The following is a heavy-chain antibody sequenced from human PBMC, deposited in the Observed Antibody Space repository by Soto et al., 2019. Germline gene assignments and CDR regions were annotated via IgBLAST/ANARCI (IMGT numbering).Heavy chain of an antibody. V-gene: IGHV3-48*02. D-gene: IGHD2-8*01. CDR2: ISIGSSAI. J-gene: IGHJ5*02. CDR3: ARDNGMAGSFDP. CDR1: GFTFSSYS. Sequence: EVQLVESGGGLVQPGGSLRLSCAASGFTFSSYSMNWVRQAPGKGLEWVSYISIGSSAIFYSDSVKGRFTISRDNAKNSLYLQINSLRDEDTAVYFCARDNGMAGSFDPWGQGTLVIVSS.